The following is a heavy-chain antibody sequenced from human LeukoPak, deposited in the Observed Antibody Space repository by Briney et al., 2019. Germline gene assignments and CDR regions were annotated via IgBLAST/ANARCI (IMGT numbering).Heavy chain of an antibody. CDR2: IYYSGST. Sequence: SQTLSLTCTVSGGSISSGGYYWSWIRQHPGKGLEWIGYIYYSGSTYYNPSLKSRVTISVDTSKNQFSLKLSSVTAADTAVYYCAREGQRGSGSYYAGAFDYWGQGTLVTVSS. CDR1: GGSISSGGYY. V-gene: IGHV4-31*03. CDR3: AREGQRGSGSYYAGAFDY. J-gene: IGHJ4*02. D-gene: IGHD3-10*01.